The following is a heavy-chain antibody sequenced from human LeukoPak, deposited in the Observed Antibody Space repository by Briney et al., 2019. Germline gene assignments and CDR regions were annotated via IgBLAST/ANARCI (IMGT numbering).Heavy chain of an antibody. J-gene: IGHJ6*02. D-gene: IGHD1-26*01. CDR1: GGSFCGYY. Sequence: PSETLSLTCAVYGGSFCGYYWSWIRQPPGKGLEWIGEINHSGSTNYNPSLKSRVTISVDTSKNQFSLKLSSVTAADTAVYYCASYQGDYYYGMDVWGQGTTVTVSS. CDR3: ASYQGDYYYGMDV. V-gene: IGHV4-34*01. CDR2: INHSGST.